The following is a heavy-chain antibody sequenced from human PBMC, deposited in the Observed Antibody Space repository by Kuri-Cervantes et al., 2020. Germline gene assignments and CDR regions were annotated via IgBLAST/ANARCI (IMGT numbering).Heavy chain of an antibody. CDR1: GGSISSYY. CDR2: IYYSGST. CDR3: ARGRQNYYYYMDV. J-gene: IGHJ6*03. V-gene: IGHV4-59*12. Sequence: SETLSLTCTVSGGSISSYYWSWIRQPPGRGLEWIGYIYYSGSTNYNPSLKSRVTISVDTSKNQFSLKLSSVTAADTAVYYCARGRQNYYYYMDVWGKGTTVTVSS.